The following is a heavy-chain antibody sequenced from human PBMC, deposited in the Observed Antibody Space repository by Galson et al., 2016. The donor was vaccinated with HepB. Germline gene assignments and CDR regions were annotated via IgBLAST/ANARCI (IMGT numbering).Heavy chain of an antibody. CDR2: IIPIFGTP. V-gene: IGHV1-69*01. D-gene: IGHD3-9*01. CDR1: GDSFNRYS. J-gene: IGHJ4*02. Sequence: SGDSFNRYSISWVRQAPGHGLEWMGGIIPIFGTPDYAQKLQGRVIITADVSTGTSYMELSSLGFEDTAVYYCGTLSYDLVTGYQYFFDHWGQGTLVTVSS. CDR3: GTLSYDLVTGYQYFFDH.